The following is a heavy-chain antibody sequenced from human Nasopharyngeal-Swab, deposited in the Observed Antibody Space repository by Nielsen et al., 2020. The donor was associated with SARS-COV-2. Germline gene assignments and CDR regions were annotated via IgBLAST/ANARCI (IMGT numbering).Heavy chain of an antibody. Sequence: GSLRLSCAVYGGSFSGYYWSWIRQPPGKGLEWIGEINHSGSTNYNPSRKSRVTISVDTSKNQFSLKLSSVTAADTAVYYCARQHPEYYDSSGNWFDPWGQGTLVTVSS. J-gene: IGHJ5*02. CDR1: GGSFSGYY. V-gene: IGHV4-34*01. CDR3: ARQHPEYYDSSGNWFDP. D-gene: IGHD3-22*01. CDR2: INHSGST.